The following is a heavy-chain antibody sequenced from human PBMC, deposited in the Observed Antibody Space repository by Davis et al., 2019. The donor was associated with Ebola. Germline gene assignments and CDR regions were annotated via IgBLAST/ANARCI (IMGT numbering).Heavy chain of an antibody. V-gene: IGHV3-7*01. CDR3: ARGPISGGYFAGYFNY. D-gene: IGHD3-9*01. J-gene: IGHJ4*02. CDR2: IKQDGSEK. Sequence: GESPKISCAASGFTFSSYWMSWVRQAPGKGLEWVANIKQDGSEKYYVDSVKGRFSISRDNARNSLYVQMNSLRGEDTAVYYCARGPISGGYFAGYFNYWGQGTLVTVSS. CDR1: GFTFSSYW.